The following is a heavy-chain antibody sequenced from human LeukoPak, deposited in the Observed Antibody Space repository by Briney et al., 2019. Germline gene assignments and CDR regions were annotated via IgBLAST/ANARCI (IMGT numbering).Heavy chain of an antibody. Sequence: ASVKVSCKASGYTFTSYGISWVRQAPGQGLEWMGWISAYNGNTNYAQKFQGRVTMTTDTSTSTAYMELRSLRSDDTAVYYCARDSRWELLDRGFLFDYWGQGTLVTVSS. CDR3: ARDSRWELLDRGFLFDY. D-gene: IGHD1-26*01. CDR1: GYTFTSYG. J-gene: IGHJ4*02. V-gene: IGHV1-18*01. CDR2: ISAYNGNT.